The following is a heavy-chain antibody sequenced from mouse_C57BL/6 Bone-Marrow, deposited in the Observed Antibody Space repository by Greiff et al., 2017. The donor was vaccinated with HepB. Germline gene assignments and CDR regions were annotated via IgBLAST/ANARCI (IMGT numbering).Heavy chain of an antibody. Sequence: EVQLQQSGPELVKPGASVKIPCKASGYTFTDYNMDWVKQSHGKSLEWIGDINPNNGGTIYNQKFKGKATLTVDKSSSTAYMELRSLTSEDTAVYYCARKGVLDYGSSYYFDYWGQGTTLTVSS. J-gene: IGHJ2*01. CDR3: ARKGVLDYGSSYYFDY. D-gene: IGHD1-1*01. CDR1: GYTFTDYN. CDR2: INPNNGGT. V-gene: IGHV1-18*01.